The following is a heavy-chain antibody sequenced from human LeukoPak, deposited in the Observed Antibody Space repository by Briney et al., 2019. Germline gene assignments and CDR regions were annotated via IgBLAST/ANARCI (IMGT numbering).Heavy chain of an antibody. CDR2: ISSSSSYI. Sequence: GGSLGLSCAASGFTFSSYSMNWVRQAPGKGLEWVSSISSSSSYIYYADSVEGRFTISRDNAKNSLYLQMNSLRAEDTAVYYCAREIFGVVISYRNTSYWGQGTLVTVSS. D-gene: IGHD3-3*01. V-gene: IGHV3-21*01. CDR1: GFTFSSYS. CDR3: AREIFGVVISYRNTSY. J-gene: IGHJ4*02.